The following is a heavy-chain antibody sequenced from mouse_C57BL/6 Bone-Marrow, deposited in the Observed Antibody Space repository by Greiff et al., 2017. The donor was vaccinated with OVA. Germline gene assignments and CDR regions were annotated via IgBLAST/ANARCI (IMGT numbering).Heavy chain of an antibody. V-gene: IGHV1-82*01. J-gene: IGHJ2*01. CDR1: GYAFSSSW. CDR2: IYPGDGDT. Sequence: QVQLQQSGPELVKPGASVKISCKASGYAFSSSWMNWVKQRPGKGLEWIGRIYPGDGDTNYNGKFKGKATLTADKSSSTAYMQLSSLTSEDSAVYFCARSYYSKGFDYWGQGTTLTVSS. D-gene: IGHD2-5*01. CDR3: ARSYYSKGFDY.